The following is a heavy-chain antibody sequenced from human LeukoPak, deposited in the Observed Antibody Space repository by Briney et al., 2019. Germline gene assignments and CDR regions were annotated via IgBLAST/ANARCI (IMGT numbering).Heavy chain of an antibody. Sequence: GGSLRLSCAASGFTFRNYAIHWVRQAPGKGLEWVSFIRYDGSNKYYADSVKGRFTISRDNSKNTLYLQMNSLRTEDTAVYYCAKAPSSSSPPSDWGQGTLVTVSP. CDR2: IRYDGSNK. CDR3: AKAPSSSSPPSD. J-gene: IGHJ4*02. V-gene: IGHV3-30*02. CDR1: GFTFRNYA. D-gene: IGHD6-6*01.